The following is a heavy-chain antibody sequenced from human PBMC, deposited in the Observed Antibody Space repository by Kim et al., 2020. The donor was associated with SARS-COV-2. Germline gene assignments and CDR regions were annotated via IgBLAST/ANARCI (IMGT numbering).Heavy chain of an antibody. CDR2: INSDGSST. J-gene: IGHJ6*02. D-gene: IGHD3-10*01. Sequence: GGSLRLSCAASGFTFSSYWMHWVRQAPGKGLVWVSRINSDGSSTSYADSVKGRFTISRDNAKNTLYLQMNSLRAEDTAVYYCAREFVWFGELLPYYYYYYGMDVWGQGTTVTVSS. CDR1: GFTFSSYW. CDR3: AREFVWFGELLPYYYYYYGMDV. V-gene: IGHV3-74*01.